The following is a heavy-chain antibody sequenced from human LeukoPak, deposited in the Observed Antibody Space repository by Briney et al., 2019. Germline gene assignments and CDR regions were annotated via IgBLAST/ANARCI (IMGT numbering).Heavy chain of an antibody. CDR1: GFTFGSYA. V-gene: IGHV3-23*01. Sequence: PGGSLRLSCPASGFTFGSYAMTWVHQAPGKGLKCVSAISGSGGSTYYADSVKGRFTISRDNSKNTLYLQMNSLRAEDTAVYYCAKDVEQQLVRVGAFDIWGQGTMVTVSS. CDR2: ISGSGGST. D-gene: IGHD6-13*01. J-gene: IGHJ3*02. CDR3: AKDVEQQLVRVGAFDI.